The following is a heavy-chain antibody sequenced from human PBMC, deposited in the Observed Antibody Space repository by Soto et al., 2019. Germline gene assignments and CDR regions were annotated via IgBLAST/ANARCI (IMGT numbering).Heavy chain of an antibody. V-gene: IGHV4-39*01. Sequence: SETLSLTCTVSGGSISSSSYYWGWIRQPPGKGLEWIGSIHYSESTYYNPSLKRQVTISVDTPKNQCSLTLTSVTAADTAVYYGASLQGSHLTVFGLPRGSKLYYMDVWGKGTTVTVSS. CDR1: GGSISSSSYY. CDR3: ASLQGSHLTVFGLPRGSKLYYMDV. J-gene: IGHJ6*03. D-gene: IGHD3-3*01. CDR2: IHYSEST.